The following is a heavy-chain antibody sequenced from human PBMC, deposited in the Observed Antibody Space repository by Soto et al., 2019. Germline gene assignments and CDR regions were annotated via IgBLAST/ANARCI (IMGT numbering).Heavy chain of an antibody. V-gene: IGHV3-13*04. CDR1: GFTISDYD. Sequence: GGSLRLSCATSGFTISDYDMHWVRKPAGKGLEWVSVIRTGGDTYYADSVKDRFTISRENAKNSLYLQMNSLRAEDTAVYYCAKHRNYDSSGYYYGENWFDPWGQGTLVTVSS. CDR3: AKHRNYDSSGYYYGENWFDP. D-gene: IGHD3-22*01. CDR2: IRTGGDT. J-gene: IGHJ5*02.